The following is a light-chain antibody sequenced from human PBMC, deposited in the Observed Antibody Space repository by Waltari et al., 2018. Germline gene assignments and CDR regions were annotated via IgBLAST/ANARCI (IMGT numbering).Light chain of an antibody. CDR2: KAS. CDR1: QTISSW. V-gene: IGKV1-5*03. CDR3: LQYNDYPLT. J-gene: IGKJ4*01. Sequence: DIQMTQSPSTLSASVGDRVTITCRASQTISSWLAWYQQKPGKAPKLLIYKASSLESGVPSRFSGSGSGTEVTLTISSLQPDDFATYYCLQYNDYPLTFGGGTKEEIK.